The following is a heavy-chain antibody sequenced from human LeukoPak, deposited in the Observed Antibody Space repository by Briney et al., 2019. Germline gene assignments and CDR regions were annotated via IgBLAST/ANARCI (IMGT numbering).Heavy chain of an antibody. CDR1: GFTFSSYS. D-gene: IGHD5-18*01. V-gene: IGHV3-30*03. Sequence: PGGSLRLSCAASGFTFSSYSMNWVRQAPGKGLEWVAVISYDGSNKYYADSVKGRFTISRDNSKNTLYLQMNSLRAEDTAVYYCARGGGRGYSYGSADYWGQGTLVTVSS. CDR2: ISYDGSNK. CDR3: ARGGGRGYSYGSADY. J-gene: IGHJ4*02.